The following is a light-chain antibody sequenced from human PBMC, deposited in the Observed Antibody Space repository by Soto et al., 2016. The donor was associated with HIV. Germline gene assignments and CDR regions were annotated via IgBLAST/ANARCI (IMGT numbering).Light chain of an antibody. CDR2: STS. CDR1: QGIKNE. J-gene: IGKJ2*01. V-gene: IGKV1-6*01. Sequence: AIQMTQSPSSLSASVGDRVTITCRASQGIKNELAWYQQKPGKAPKLLIYSTSSLGSGVPSRFSGSASGTDFTLSISSLQPEDSASYFCLQDYSYPYTFGQGPSRRSN. CDR3: LQDYSYPYT.